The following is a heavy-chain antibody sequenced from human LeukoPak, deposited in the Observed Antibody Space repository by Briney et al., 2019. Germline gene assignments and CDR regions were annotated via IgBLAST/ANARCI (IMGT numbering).Heavy chain of an antibody. Sequence: RGASVKVSCKVSGYTLTELSMHWVRQAPGKGLEWMGGFDPEDGETIYAQKFQGRVTMTEDTSTDTAYMELSSLRSEDTAVSYCATDRGGRRAVAGNFDYWGQGTLVTVSS. D-gene: IGHD6-19*01. J-gene: IGHJ4*02. CDR3: ATDRGGRRAVAGNFDY. CDR2: FDPEDGET. V-gene: IGHV1-24*01. CDR1: GYTLTELS.